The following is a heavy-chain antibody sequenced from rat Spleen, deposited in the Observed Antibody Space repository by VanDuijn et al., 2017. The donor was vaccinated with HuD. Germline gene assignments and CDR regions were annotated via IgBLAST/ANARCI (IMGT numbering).Heavy chain of an antibody. D-gene: IGHD1-4*01. J-gene: IGHJ3*01. CDR2: ISYDGSST. CDR3: ARLRLPGYNPYNWFAY. V-gene: IGHV5-7*01. Sequence: EVQLVESGGGLVQPGRSLKLSCAASGFTFSDYNMAWVRQAPKKGLEWVATISYDGSSTYYRDSVKGRFTISRDNAKSTLYLQMDSLRSEDTATYYCARLRLPGYNPYNWFAYWGQGTLVTVSS. CDR1: GFTFSDYN.